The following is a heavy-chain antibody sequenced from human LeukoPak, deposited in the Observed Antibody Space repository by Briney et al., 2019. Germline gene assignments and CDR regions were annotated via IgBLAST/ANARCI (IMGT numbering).Heavy chain of an antibody. J-gene: IGHJ6*03. CDR3: AKLGVTMVRGVYYYYYMDV. CDR2: IFTSGNT. CDR1: GGSISSYY. V-gene: IGHV4-4*09. Sequence: PSETLSLTCTVSGGSISSYYWSWIRQPPGKGLEWIGYIFTSGNTNYNPSLKSRVTISADTSKNQFSPKLSSVTAADTAVYFCAKLGVTMVRGVYYYYYMDVWGKGTTVTVSS. D-gene: IGHD3-10*01.